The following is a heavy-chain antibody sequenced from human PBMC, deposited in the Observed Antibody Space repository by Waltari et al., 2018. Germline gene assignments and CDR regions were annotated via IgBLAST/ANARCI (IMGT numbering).Heavy chain of an antibody. CDR2: IIPIFGTA. D-gene: IGHD2-15*01. CDR3: AREDCSGGSCYLGY. Sequence: QVQLVQSGAEVKKPGSSVKVSCKSSGGTFSSSAISWVRQAPGQGLEWMGVIIPIFGTANYAQKFQGRVTITADESTSPAYMELSSLRSEDTAVYYCAREDCSGGSCYLGYWGQGTLVTVSS. CDR1: GGTFSSSA. V-gene: IGHV1-69*12. J-gene: IGHJ4*02.